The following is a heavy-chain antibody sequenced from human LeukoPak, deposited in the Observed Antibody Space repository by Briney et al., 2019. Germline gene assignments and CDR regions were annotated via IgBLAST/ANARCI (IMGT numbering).Heavy chain of an antibody. CDR1: GYTFTGYY. CDR3: ARDSSGYVSWFDP. V-gene: IGHV1-2*02. Sequence: ASVKVSCKASGYTFTGYYVHWVRQAPGQGLEWMGWINPNSGGTNYAQKFQGRVTMTRDTSISTAYMELSRLRSDDTAVYYCARDSSGYVSWFDPWGQGTLVTVSS. CDR2: INPNSGGT. D-gene: IGHD3-22*01. J-gene: IGHJ5*02.